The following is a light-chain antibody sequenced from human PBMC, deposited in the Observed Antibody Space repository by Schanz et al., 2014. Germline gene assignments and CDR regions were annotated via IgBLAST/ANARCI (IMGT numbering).Light chain of an antibody. J-gene: IGLJ2*01. Sequence: QSALTQPPSASGSPGQSVTISCTGTSSDVGGYSFVSWYQQHPGKAPKLLIYGVNKRPSGVPDRFSGSKSGNTASLTVSGLQAEDEAEYYCGSFAGTTNVIFGGGTKLTVL. V-gene: IGLV2-8*01. CDR1: SSDVGGYSF. CDR2: GVN. CDR3: GSFAGTTNVI.